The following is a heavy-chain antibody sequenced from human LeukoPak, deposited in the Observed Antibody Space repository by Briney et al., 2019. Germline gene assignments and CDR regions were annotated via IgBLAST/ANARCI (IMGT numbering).Heavy chain of an antibody. CDR1: RFTLSSYG. CDR2: IRYDGSNK. D-gene: IGHD3-10*01. Sequence: GGSLRLSCAASRFTLSSYGIHWVRQAPGKGLEWVAFIRYDGSNKYYADSVKGRFTISRDNSKNTLYLQMNSLRAEDTAVYYCAKDNYGSVPYYFDYWGQGTLVTVSS. V-gene: IGHV3-30*02. J-gene: IGHJ4*02. CDR3: AKDNYGSVPYYFDY.